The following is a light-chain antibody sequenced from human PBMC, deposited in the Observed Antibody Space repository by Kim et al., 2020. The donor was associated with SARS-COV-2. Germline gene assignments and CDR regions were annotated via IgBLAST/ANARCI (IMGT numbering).Light chain of an antibody. CDR1: QSVSGSY. J-gene: IGKJ1*01. V-gene: IGKV3-20*01. Sequence: SPGERATFSCRASQSVSGSYSAWYQQKPGQAPRLLIYDASTRATGIPDRFSGSGSGKDFTLTISRLEPEDFAVYYCQQYGSSPQTFGQGIKVDIK. CDR3: QQYGSSPQT. CDR2: DAS.